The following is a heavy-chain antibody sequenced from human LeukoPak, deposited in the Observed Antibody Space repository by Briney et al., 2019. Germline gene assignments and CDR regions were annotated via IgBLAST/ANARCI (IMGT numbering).Heavy chain of an antibody. CDR1: GFTLDDYA. D-gene: IGHD6-13*01. Sequence: PGGSLRLSCAASGFTLDDYAMPWVRQAPGKGLEWVSGNGWNSGGIVYADSVKGRFTIYRDNAKNSLYLQMNSLGAEDTGFYYCVKVTAAGFGDHWGQGTLVTVSS. V-gene: IGHV3-9*01. CDR3: VKVTAAGFGDH. CDR2: NGWNSGGI. J-gene: IGHJ4*02.